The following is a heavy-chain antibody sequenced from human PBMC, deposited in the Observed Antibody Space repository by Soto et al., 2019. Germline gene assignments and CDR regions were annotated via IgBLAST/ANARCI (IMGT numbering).Heavy chain of an antibody. CDR1: GVSISGYY. CDR3: ARGERGGSSDY. D-gene: IGHD1-26*01. V-gene: IGHV4-4*07. CDR2: IYSSVST. J-gene: IGHJ4*02. Sequence: PSETLSLTCSFSGVSISGYYWSWIRQPAGRRLEWIGRIYSSVSTNYNPSLRSRVTMSADTSKKQFSLRLTSVTAADTAVYYCARGERGGSSDYWGGGTMVTVSP.